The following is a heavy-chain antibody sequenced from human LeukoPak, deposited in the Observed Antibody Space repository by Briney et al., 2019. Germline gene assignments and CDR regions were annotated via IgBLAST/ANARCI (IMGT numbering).Heavy chain of an antibody. Sequence: GGSLRLSCAASGFTFSSYVMHWVRQAPGKGPEWVAFIRYDGSNKYYSDSVKGRFTISRDNSKNTLYLQMNSLRAEDTAVYYCAKSGYNRFDYWGQGTLVTVSS. CDR2: IRYDGSNK. V-gene: IGHV3-30*02. J-gene: IGHJ4*02. CDR3: AKSGYNRFDY. CDR1: GFTFSSYV. D-gene: IGHD5-24*01.